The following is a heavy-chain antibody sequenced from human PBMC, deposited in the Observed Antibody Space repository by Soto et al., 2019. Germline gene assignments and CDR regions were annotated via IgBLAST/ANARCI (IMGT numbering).Heavy chain of an antibody. CDR3: ARTRDYDSSGYYPFDAFDI. D-gene: IGHD3-22*01. J-gene: IGHJ3*02. V-gene: IGHV1-18*01. Sequence: QVQLVQSGAEVKKPGASVKVSCKASGYTFTGYGISWVRQAPGQGLEWMGWISAYNGNTNYAQKLQGRVTMTTDTSTSTAYMELRCLRSDDTAVYYCARTRDYDSSGYYPFDAFDIWGQGTMVTVSS. CDR1: GYTFTGYG. CDR2: ISAYNGNT.